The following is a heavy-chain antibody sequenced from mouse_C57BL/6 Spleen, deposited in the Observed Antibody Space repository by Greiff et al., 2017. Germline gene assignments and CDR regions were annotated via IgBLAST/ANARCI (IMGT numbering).Heavy chain of an antibody. D-gene: IGHD1-1*01. CDR1: GYTFTSYW. V-gene: IGHV1-64*01. Sequence: QVQLQQPGAELVKPGASVKLSCKASGYTFTSYWMHWVKQRPGQGLEWIGMIHPNSGSTNYNEKFKSKATLTVDKSSSTAYMQLSSLTSEDSAVYYCARSGGYYDGFDVWGTGTTVTVSS. J-gene: IGHJ1*03. CDR2: IHPNSGST. CDR3: ARSGGYYDGFDV.